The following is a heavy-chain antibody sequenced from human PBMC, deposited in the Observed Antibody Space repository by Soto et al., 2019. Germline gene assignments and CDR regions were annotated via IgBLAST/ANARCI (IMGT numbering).Heavy chain of an antibody. CDR3: AGGERGTATPVVAAFDS. CDR1: GGSVSSGSYD. D-gene: IGHD2-21*02. V-gene: IGHV4-34*01. CDR2: MSHSGGT. J-gene: IGHJ3*02. Sequence: QVQLQQWGAGLLKPSETLSLTCAVYGGSVSSGSYDWSWIRQPPGKGLAWLGEMSHSGGTHFNPSLKRRVTIAVETTYTQVSLTMSLVTAADTALYYCAGGERGTATPVVAAFDSWGPETMVTVSS.